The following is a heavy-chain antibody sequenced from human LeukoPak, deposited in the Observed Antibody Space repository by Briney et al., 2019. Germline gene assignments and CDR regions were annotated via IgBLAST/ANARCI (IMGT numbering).Heavy chain of an antibody. D-gene: IGHD5-24*01. CDR2: IKSKTDGGTT. J-gene: IGHJ3*02. Sequence: GGSLRLSCAASGFTFSSYEMNWVRQVPGKGLEWVGRIKSKTDGGTTDYAAPVKGRFTVSRDDSKKTLYLQMNSLRAEDTALYYCARDLTPVEMATGDAFDIWGQGTMVTVSS. CDR3: ARDLTPVEMATGDAFDI. CDR1: GFTFSSYE. V-gene: IGHV3-15*01.